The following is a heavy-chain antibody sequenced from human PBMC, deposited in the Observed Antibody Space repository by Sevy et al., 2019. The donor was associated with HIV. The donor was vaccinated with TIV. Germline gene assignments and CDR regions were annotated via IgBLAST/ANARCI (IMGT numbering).Heavy chain of an antibody. J-gene: IGHJ6*02. CDR1: GFTFSSYA. V-gene: IGHV3-30-3*01. CDR3: ARVRGGLELLV. Sequence: GGSLRLSCAASGFTFSSYAMHWVRQAPGKGLEWVAVISYDGSNKYYADSVKGRFTISRDNSKNTLYLQMNSLRAEDTAVYYCARVRGGLELLVWGQGTTVTVSS. D-gene: IGHD1-7*01. CDR2: ISYDGSNK.